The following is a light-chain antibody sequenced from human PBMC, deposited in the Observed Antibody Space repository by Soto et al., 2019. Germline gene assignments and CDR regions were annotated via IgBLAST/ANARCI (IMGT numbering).Light chain of an antibody. J-gene: IGLJ1*01. CDR2: EVS. CDR1: SSDVGGYNY. Sequence: QSALTQPASVSGSPGQSITISCTGTSSDVGGYNYVSWYQQHPGKAPKLMIYEVSNRPSGGSNRFSGSKSGNTASLTISGLQAEDEAEYYCSSYTSSSTLYVFGTGTKLTVL. CDR3: SSYTSSSTLYV. V-gene: IGLV2-14*01.